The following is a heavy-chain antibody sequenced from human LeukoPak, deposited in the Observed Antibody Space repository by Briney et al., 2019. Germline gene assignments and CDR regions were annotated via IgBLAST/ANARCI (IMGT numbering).Heavy chain of an antibody. CDR2: ISSSSSYI. D-gene: IGHD3-10*01. J-gene: IGHJ4*02. CDR1: GFTFSSYG. CDR3: ARGMWGSGSYYKDS. V-gene: IGHV3-21*01. Sequence: PGGSLRLSCAASGFTFSSYGMHWVRQAPGKGLEWVSSISSSSSYIYYADSVKGRFTISRDNAKNSLYLQMNSLRAEDTAVYYCARGMWGSGSYYKDSWGQGTLVTVSS.